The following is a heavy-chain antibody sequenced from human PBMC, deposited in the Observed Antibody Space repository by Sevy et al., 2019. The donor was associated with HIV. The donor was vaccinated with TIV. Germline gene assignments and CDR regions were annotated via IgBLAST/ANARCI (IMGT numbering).Heavy chain of an antibody. J-gene: IGHJ4*02. CDR1: GFTFSSYA. CDR3: ARSYGSGSLPFLDY. D-gene: IGHD3-10*01. Sequence: GGSLRLSCAASGFTFSSYAMHWVRQAPGKGLEWVAVISYDGSNKYYADSVKGRFTISRDNSKNTLYLQMNSLRAEDTAVYYCARSYGSGSLPFLDYWGQGTLLTVSS. V-gene: IGHV3-30-3*01. CDR2: ISYDGSNK.